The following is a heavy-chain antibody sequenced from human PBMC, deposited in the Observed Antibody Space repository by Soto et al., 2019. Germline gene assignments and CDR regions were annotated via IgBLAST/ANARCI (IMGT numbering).Heavy chain of an antibody. D-gene: IGHD3-10*01. V-gene: IGHV4-4*02. CDR2: IYQSGNT. Sequence: SETLSLTCAVSGGSISSSNWWSWVRQPPGKGLEWIGEIYQSGNTNYNPSLKSRVTISVDKSKKQFSLKLSSVTAADAAVYYCARVDKGLVWFGELRGAGQNAFDVWGQGTMVTVSS. CDR1: GGSISSSNW. CDR3: ARVDKGLVWFGELRGAGQNAFDV. J-gene: IGHJ3*01.